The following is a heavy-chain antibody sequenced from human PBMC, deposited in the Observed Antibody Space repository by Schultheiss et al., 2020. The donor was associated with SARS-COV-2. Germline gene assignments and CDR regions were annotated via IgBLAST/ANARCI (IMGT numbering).Heavy chain of an antibody. V-gene: IGHV3-23*01. CDR3: AKAGQLLSGTVIMDYYYMDV. Sequence: GESLKISCAASGFTFNNYAMSWVRQAPGKGLEWVSAISGSGGSTYYADSVKGRFTISRDNSKNTLYLQMNSLRAEDTAVYYCAKAGQLLSGTVIMDYYYMDVWGKGTTVTVSS. J-gene: IGHJ6*03. D-gene: IGHD2-2*01. CDR1: GFTFNNYA. CDR2: ISGSGGST.